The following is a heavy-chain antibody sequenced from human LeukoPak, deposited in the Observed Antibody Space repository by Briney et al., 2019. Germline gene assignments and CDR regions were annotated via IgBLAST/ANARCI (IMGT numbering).Heavy chain of an antibody. J-gene: IGHJ4*02. D-gene: IGHD3-10*01. Sequence: GGSLRLSCAASGFTFSSYAMSWVRQAPGKGLEWVSTISGSGGNTYYADSVKGRFTMSRDNSKNTLYLQMNSLRAEDTAVYYCAKIAPGPDYGSGSYYNEADYWGQGTLVTVSS. CDR3: AKIAPGPDYGSGSYYNEADY. V-gene: IGHV3-23*01. CDR1: GFTFSSYA. CDR2: ISGSGGNT.